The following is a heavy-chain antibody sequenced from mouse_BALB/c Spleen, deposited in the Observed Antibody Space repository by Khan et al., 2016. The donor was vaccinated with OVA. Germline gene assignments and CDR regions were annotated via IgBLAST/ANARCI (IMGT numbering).Heavy chain of an antibody. CDR1: GYTFPSNT. J-gene: IGHJ4*01. CDR3: ARRRTGYDMDY. Sequence: VQLQESGAELARPGASVKMSCKASGYTFPSNTMHWVKQRPGQGLEWIGYINPRSDYTIYNQKFKDKATLTADISSTTAYMQLSSLTSDDSAVYYCARRRTGYDMDYWGQGTSVTVSS. V-gene: IGHV1-4*01. CDR2: INPRSDYT.